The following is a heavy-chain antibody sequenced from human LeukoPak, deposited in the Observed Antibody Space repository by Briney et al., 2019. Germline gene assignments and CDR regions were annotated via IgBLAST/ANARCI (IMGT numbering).Heavy chain of an antibody. D-gene: IGHD6-19*01. Sequence: GGSLRLSCAASGFTFTDFFMDWVRLTPGKGLEWIGRSRDKARGYSAEYAASVQGRITISRDESENSLYLQMNSLKTEDTAVYYCSRVVSVAGSDYLDYWGQGTLVTVSS. J-gene: IGHJ4*02. V-gene: IGHV3-72*01. CDR1: GFTFTDFF. CDR3: SRVVSVAGSDYLDY. CDR2: SRDKARGYSA.